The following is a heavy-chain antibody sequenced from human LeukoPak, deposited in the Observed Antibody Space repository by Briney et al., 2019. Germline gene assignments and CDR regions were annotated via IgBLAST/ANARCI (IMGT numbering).Heavy chain of an antibody. D-gene: IGHD6-19*01. CDR2: INHSGST. V-gene: IGHV4-34*01. CDR3: ARAYSSGWYPDY. J-gene: IGHJ4*02. CDR1: AGSSSGYY. Sequence: PSETLSLTCAVYAGSSSGYYWSWIRQPPVKGLEWIGEINHSGSTNYNPSLKSRVTISVDTSKNQFSLKLSSVTAAHTAVYYCARAYSSGWYPDYWGQGTLVTVSS.